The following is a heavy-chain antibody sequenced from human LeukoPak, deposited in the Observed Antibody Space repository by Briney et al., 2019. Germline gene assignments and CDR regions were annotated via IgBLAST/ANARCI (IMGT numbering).Heavy chain of an antibody. CDR3: ARGAGSGRNHFDY. D-gene: IGHD6-19*01. Sequence: PGGSLRLSCAASGFTFSSNSMNWVRQAPGKGLEWVSYISSRSSTIYYADSVKGRFTISRDNATNSLYLQMNSLRAEDTAVYYCARGAGSGRNHFDYWGPGTLVTVSS. CDR2: ISSRSSTI. V-gene: IGHV3-48*01. J-gene: IGHJ4*02. CDR1: GFTFSSNS.